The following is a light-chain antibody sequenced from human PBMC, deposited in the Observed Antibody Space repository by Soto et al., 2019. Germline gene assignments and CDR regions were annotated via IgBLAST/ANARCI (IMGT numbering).Light chain of an antibody. Sequence: DIHITQSPSTLPASVGDRVTVSXRASQSIGVWFAWYQQQPGXAPKXXXDKXSSLERGGPSRLSGSGSGTEFTLPISSLQPEDFANYYCLQHNSDPRTFGQVTRLDI. CDR2: KXS. V-gene: IGKV1-5*03. J-gene: IGKJ5*01. CDR3: LQHNSDPRT. CDR1: QSIGVW.